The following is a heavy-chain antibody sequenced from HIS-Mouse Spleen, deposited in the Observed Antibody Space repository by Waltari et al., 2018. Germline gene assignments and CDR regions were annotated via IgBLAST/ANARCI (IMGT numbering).Heavy chain of an antibody. D-gene: IGHD1-26*01. V-gene: IGHV4-34*01. CDR2: INHSGST. CDR3: ARMGPASGSYGDY. Sequence: QVQLQQWGAGLLKPSVTPSLTCAVYGGSFSGYYWSWIRQPPGKGLEWIGEINHSGSTNYNPSLKSRVTISVDTSKNQFSLKLSSVTAADTAVYYCARMGPASGSYGDYWGQGTLVTVSS. J-gene: IGHJ4*02. CDR1: GGSFSGYY.